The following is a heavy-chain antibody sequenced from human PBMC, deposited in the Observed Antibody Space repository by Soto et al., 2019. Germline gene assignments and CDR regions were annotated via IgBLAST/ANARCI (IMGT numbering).Heavy chain of an antibody. V-gene: IGHV3-30*03. CDR3: ARYSGKYQGPIDY. J-gene: IGHJ4*02. Sequence: VQLVESGGGVVQPGRSLRLSCAASGFTFSHYGIHWVRQAPGKGLEWLAVISYYGSNKHYADSVKGRFTVSRDNSKNTLYLHMNSLRAEDTAVYFCARYSGKYQGPIDYWGQGTLVTVSS. CDR2: ISYYGSNK. D-gene: IGHD1-26*01. CDR1: GFTFSHYG.